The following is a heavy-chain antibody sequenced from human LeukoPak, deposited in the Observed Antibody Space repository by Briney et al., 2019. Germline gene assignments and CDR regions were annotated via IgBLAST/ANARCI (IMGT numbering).Heavy chain of an antibody. CDR1: GGTFSSYA. Sequence: ASVKVSCKASGGTFSSYAISWVRQAPGQGLEWMGGIIPIFGTANYAQKFQGRVTITADESTSTAYMELSSLGSEDTAVYYCATDYGDHDAFDIWGQGTMVTVSS. V-gene: IGHV1-69*13. D-gene: IGHD4-17*01. CDR3: ATDYGDHDAFDI. J-gene: IGHJ3*02. CDR2: IIPIFGTA.